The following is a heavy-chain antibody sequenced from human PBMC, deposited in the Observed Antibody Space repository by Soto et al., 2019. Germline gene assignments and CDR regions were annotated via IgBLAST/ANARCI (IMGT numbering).Heavy chain of an antibody. J-gene: IGHJ3*02. Sequence: SETLSLTCAVSGGSISSSNWWSWVRQPPGKGLEWIGEIYHSGSTNYNPSLKSRVTISVDKSKNQFSLKPSSVTAADTAVYYCARDPDSGYDLAAFDIWGQGTMVTVSS. CDR1: GGSISSSNW. D-gene: IGHD5-12*01. CDR3: ARDPDSGYDLAAFDI. CDR2: IYHSGST. V-gene: IGHV4-4*02.